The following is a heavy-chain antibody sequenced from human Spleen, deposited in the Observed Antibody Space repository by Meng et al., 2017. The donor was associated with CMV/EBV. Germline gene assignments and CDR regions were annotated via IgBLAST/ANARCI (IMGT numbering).Heavy chain of an antibody. CDR1: GYTFTSYD. CDR3: ARGPRFLEWLSSLYYYYYGMDV. J-gene: IGHJ6*02. CDR2: MNPNSGNT. D-gene: IGHD3-3*01. V-gene: IGHV1-8*03. Sequence: ASVKVSCKASGYTFTSYDINWVRQATGQGLEWMGWMNPNSGNTGYAQKFQGRVTITRNTSISTAYMELSSLRSDDTAVYYCARGPRFLEWLSSLYYYYYGMDVWGQGTTVTVSS.